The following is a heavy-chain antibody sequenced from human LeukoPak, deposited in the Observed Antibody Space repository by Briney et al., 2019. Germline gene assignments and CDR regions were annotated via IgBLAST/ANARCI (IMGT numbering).Heavy chain of an antibody. Sequence: GGSLRLSCAASGFTFSNYGMHWVRQAPGKGLEWVGFIRYDGRNKYYADFVKGRFTISRDNSKNTLYLQMNSLRAEDTAVYYCARSFCGGDCYSYYYYYMDVWGKGTTVTVSS. D-gene: IGHD2-21*02. V-gene: IGHV3-30*02. CDR2: IRYDGRNK. CDR1: GFTFSNYG. J-gene: IGHJ6*03. CDR3: ARSFCGGDCYSYYYYYMDV.